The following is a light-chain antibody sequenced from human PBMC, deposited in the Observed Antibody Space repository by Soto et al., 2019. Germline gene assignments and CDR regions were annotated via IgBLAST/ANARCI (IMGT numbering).Light chain of an antibody. J-gene: IGKJ1*01. CDR1: QSVNRF. V-gene: IGKV3-20*01. CDR2: GAS. Sequence: EIVLTQSPGTLSLSPGERATLSCRASQSVNRFLAWFQQKPGQVPRLLIYGASNRATGIPDRFSGSGSETDFTLTITRLEPEDFAVYSCHHYVRSPWAFGQGTKVENK. CDR3: HHYVRSPWA.